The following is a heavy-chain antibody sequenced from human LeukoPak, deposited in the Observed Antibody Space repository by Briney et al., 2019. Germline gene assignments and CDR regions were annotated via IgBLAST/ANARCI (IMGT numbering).Heavy chain of an antibody. D-gene: IGHD2-15*01. CDR3: ATAKDIVVVVAAINWFDP. CDR2: IYYSGST. V-gene: IGHV4-39*01. CDR1: GGSISSSSYY. Sequence: SETLSLTCTVSGGSISSSSYYWGWIRQPPGKGLEWIGSIYYSGSTYYNPSLKSRVTISVDTSKNQFSLKLSSVTAADTAVYYCATAKDIVVVVAAINWFDPWGQGTLVTVSS. J-gene: IGHJ5*02.